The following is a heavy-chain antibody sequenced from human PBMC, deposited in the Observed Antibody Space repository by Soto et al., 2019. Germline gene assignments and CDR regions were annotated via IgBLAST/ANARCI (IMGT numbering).Heavy chain of an antibody. CDR2: MNPNSGNT. J-gene: IGHJ6*02. V-gene: IGHV1-8*01. CDR3: ARGVYYDILTGYYDYYYYGMDV. CDR1: GYTFTSYD. Sequence: QVQLVQSGAEVKKPGASVKVSCKASGYTFTSYDINWVRQATGQGLEWMGWMNPNSGNTGYAQKFQGRVTMTRNNSISTAYMELSSLRSEDTAVYYCARGVYYDILTGYYDYYYYGMDVWGQGTTVTVSS. D-gene: IGHD3-9*01.